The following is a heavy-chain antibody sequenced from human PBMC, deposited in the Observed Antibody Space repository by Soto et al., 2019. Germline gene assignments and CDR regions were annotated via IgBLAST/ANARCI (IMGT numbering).Heavy chain of an antibody. Sequence: QVQLVQSGAEVKKPGSAVKVSCKASGGTFSSYAISWVRQAPGQGLEWMGGIIPIFGTANCAQKFQGRVTLTSDESTSTAYLELSSLRSEDTAVYYGARDLSSLTDSWGQGTLVTVSS. D-gene: IGHD3-10*01. CDR2: IIPIFGTA. CDR1: GGTFSSYA. V-gene: IGHV1-69*01. J-gene: IGHJ4*02. CDR3: ARDLSSLTDS.